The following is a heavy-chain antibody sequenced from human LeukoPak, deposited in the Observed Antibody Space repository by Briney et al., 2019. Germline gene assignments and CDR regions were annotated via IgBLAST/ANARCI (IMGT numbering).Heavy chain of an antibody. V-gene: IGHV1-46*01. CDR1: GYTFTSYY. CDR2: INPSGGST. Sequence: ASVKVSCKASGYTFTSYYMHWVRQAPGQGLEWMGIINPSGGSTSYTQKFQGRVTMTRDMSTSTVYMELSSLRSEDTAVYYCAGEEGDHPGDAFDIWGQGTMVTVSS. CDR3: AGEEGDHPGDAFDI. D-gene: IGHD2-21*02. J-gene: IGHJ3*02.